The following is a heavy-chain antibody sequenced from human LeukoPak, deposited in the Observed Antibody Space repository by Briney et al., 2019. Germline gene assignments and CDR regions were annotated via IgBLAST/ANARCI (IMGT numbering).Heavy chain of an antibody. V-gene: IGHV3-48*04. D-gene: IGHD1-26*01. CDR1: GFMFSSYS. CDR3: AGRVGATWVDY. CDR2: INSISSAM. Sequence: GGSLRLSCAASGFMFSSYSMNWVRQAPGKGLEWLSYINSISSAMYYADSVQGRFTISRDNAKNSLYLQMNSLRAEDTAVYYCAGRVGATWVDYWGQGTLVTVSS. J-gene: IGHJ4*02.